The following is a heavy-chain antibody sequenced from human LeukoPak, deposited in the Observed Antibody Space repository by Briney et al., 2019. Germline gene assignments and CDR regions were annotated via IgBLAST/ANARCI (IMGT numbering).Heavy chain of an antibody. CDR1: GFTFSNYW. Sequence: PGGSLRLSCAASGFTFSNYWMSWVRQAPGKGLEWLANINQDGSEIYYVDSVKGRFTISRDNGKNSLYLQSNSLRADDTAVYYGARDXGSMIVVRTTNWYFDLWGRGTLVTVSS. CDR3: ARDXGSMIVVRTTNWYFDL. J-gene: IGHJ2*01. CDR2: INQDGSEI. V-gene: IGHV3-7*01. D-gene: IGHD3-22*01.